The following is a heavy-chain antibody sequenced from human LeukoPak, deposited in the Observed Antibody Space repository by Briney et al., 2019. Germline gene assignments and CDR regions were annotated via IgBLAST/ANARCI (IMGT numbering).Heavy chain of an antibody. CDR2: IDPSDSYP. CDR3: AMSFSSSWLFDY. D-gene: IGHD6-13*01. V-gene: IGHV5-10-1*01. J-gene: IGHJ4*02. CDR1: GYSSTSYW. Sequence: GESLKISCRGSGYSSTSYWISWVRQMPGNGLEWMGRIDPSDSYPTYSPSFQGHVTISGDKSISTAYLQWSSLKASDTGMYYCAMSFSSSWLFDYWGQGTVVTVSS.